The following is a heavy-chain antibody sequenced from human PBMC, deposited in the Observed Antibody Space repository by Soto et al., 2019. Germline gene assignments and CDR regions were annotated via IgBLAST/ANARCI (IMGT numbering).Heavy chain of an antibody. CDR1: AFTFSNAW. Sequence: GGSLRLSCAASAFTFSNAWMNWVRQAPGKGLEWVGRIKSKTDGGTTDYAAPVKGRFTISRDDSKNTLYLQMNSLKTEDTAVYYCTTAFTYDSSGYYMYYFDYWGQGTLVTVSS. CDR3: TTAFTYDSSGYYMYYFDY. CDR2: IKSKTDGGTT. J-gene: IGHJ4*02. D-gene: IGHD3-22*01. V-gene: IGHV3-15*07.